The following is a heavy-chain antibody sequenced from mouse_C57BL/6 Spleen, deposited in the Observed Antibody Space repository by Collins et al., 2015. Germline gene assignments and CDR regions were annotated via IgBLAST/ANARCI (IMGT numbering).Heavy chain of an antibody. Sequence: QVTLKESGPGILQPSQTLSLTCSFSGFSLSTSGMGVSWIRQPSEKGLEWLAHIYWDDDKRYNPSLKSRLTISKDTSSNQVFLKITSVDTADTATYYCARRAITTAAMDYWGQGTSVTVSS. D-gene: IGHD1-2*01. CDR2: IYWDDDK. CDR3: ARRAITTAAMDY. V-gene: IGHV8-12*01. J-gene: IGHJ4*01. CDR1: GFSLSTSGMG.